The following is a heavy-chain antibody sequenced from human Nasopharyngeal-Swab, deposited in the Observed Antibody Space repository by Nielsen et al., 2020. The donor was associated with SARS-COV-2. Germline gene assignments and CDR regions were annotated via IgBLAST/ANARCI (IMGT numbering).Heavy chain of an antibody. V-gene: IGHV3-33*03. D-gene: IGHD1-1*01. CDR3: AASLGGHDDWNFDL. CDR1: GFTFSSYG. CDR2: IWYDGSNK. J-gene: IGHJ2*01. Sequence: LSLTCAASGFTFSSYGMHWVRQAPGKGLEWVAVIWYDGSNKYYADSVKGRFTISRDNAKNSLYLQMNSLRGEDTAVYYCAASLGGHDDWNFDLWGRGTLVTVSS.